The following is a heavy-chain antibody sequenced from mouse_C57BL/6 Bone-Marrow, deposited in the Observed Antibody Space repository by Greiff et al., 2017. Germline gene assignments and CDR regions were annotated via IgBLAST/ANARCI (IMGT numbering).Heavy chain of an antibody. J-gene: IGHJ1*03. CDR1: GFNIKDDY. CDR2: IDPENGDT. CDR3: TTAGSSYGRYFDV. Sequence: EVKLMESGAELVRPGASVKLSCTASGFNIKDDYMHWVKQRPEQGLEWIGWIDPENGDTEYASKFQGKATITADTSSNTAYLQLSSLTSEDTAVYYCTTAGSSYGRYFDVWGTGTTVTVSS. D-gene: IGHD1-1*01. V-gene: IGHV14-4*01.